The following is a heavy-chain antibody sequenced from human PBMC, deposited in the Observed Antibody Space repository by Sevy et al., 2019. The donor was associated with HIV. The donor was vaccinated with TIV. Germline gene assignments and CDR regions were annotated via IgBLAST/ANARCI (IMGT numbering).Heavy chain of an antibody. J-gene: IGHJ4*02. V-gene: IGHV1-46*03. Sequence: ASVKVSCKASGYTFTSYYMHWVRQAPGQGLEWMGIINPSGGSTSYAQKFQGRVTMTRDTSTSTGYMELSSLRSEDTAVYYCAILPTNYYDSSGYPIDYWGQGTLVTVSS. CDR1: GYTFTSYY. CDR2: INPSGGST. CDR3: AILPTNYYDSSGYPIDY. D-gene: IGHD3-22*01.